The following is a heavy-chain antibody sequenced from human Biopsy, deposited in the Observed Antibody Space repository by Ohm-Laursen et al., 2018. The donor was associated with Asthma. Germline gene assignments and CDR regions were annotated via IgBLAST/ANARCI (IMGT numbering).Heavy chain of an antibody. Sequence: SLRLSCTASGFTFSSYDMHWVRQAPGKGLEWGAVLSYNGNNKYYADSVRGRFTISRDNSENTLYLQMDSLRVEDTAVYYCARGDWYGSASNGYWGQGTLVTVSA. J-gene: IGHJ4*02. V-gene: IGHV3-30*03. D-gene: IGHD6-6*01. CDR1: GFTFSSYD. CDR3: ARGDWYGSASNGY. CDR2: LSYNGNNK.